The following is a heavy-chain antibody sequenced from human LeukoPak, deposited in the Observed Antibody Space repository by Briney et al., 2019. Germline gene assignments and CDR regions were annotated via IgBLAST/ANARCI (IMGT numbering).Heavy chain of an antibody. CDR1: GGTFSSYA. D-gene: IGHD2-21*02. Sequence: SVKLSCKASGGTFSSYAISWVRQPPGQGLEWMGKIIPILGIANYAQKFQGRVTITADKSTSTAYMELSSLRSEDTAVYYCARFAQYCGGDCYSCWFDPWGQGTLVTVSS. V-gene: IGHV1-69*04. J-gene: IGHJ5*02. CDR3: ARFAQYCGGDCYSCWFDP. CDR2: IIPILGIA.